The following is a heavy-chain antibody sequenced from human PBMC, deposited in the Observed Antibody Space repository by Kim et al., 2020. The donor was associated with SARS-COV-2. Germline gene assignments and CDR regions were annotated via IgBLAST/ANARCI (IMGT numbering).Heavy chain of an antibody. V-gene: IGHV3-23*01. J-gene: IGHJ5*02. Sequence: YYADSVKGRFTISRDNSKNTLYLQMNSLRAEDTAVYYCAKQLVLNNWFDPWGQGTLVTVSS. D-gene: IGHD6-13*01. CDR3: AKQLVLNNWFDP.